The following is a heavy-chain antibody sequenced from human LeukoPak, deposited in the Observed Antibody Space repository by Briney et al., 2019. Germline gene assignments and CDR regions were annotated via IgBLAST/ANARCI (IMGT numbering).Heavy chain of an antibody. V-gene: IGHV4-39*01. CDR3: ATHRGLRYFDY. CDR1: GGSIRSSRDY. CDR2: LYYSGRT. J-gene: IGHJ4*02. D-gene: IGHD3/OR15-3a*01. Sequence: SETLSLTSTVSGGSIRSSRDYGGWIRQPPGMALEWIGSLYYSGRTYYNPSLKGRVTISVDTSKNQVSLKLSYVTAADTAVYYCATHRGLRYFDYWGQATLVTVSS.